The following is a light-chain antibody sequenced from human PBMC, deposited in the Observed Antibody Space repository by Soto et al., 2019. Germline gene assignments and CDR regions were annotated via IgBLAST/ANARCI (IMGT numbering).Light chain of an antibody. CDR2: TNN. J-gene: IGLJ1*01. V-gene: IGLV1-44*01. CDR3: AAWDDSLGAYV. CDR1: NPNIGTNT. Sequence: QSALTQPPSASATPGQRVTISCSGSNPNIGTNTVNWYQQLPGTAPRLLIYTNNQRPSGVPQRFSGSKTGTSASLAIGGLQSEDGADYYCAAWDDSLGAYVFGTGTKV.